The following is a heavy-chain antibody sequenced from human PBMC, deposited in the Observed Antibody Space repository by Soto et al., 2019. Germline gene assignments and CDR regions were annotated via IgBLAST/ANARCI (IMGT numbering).Heavy chain of an antibody. CDR2: INPSGGST. D-gene: IGHD5-18*01. CDR3: AAYQYRTPFDY. J-gene: IGHJ4*02. V-gene: IGHV1-46*01. CDR1: GYTFTSYY. Sequence: ASVKVSCKASGYTFTSYYMHWVRQAPGQGLEWMGIINPSGGSTSYAQKFQGRVTMTRDTSTSTAYMELSSLRSEDTAVYYCAAYQYRTPFDYWGQGTLVTVSS.